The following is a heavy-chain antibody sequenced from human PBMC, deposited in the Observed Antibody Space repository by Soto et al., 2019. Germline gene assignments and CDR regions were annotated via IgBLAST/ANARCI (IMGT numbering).Heavy chain of an antibody. J-gene: IGHJ4*02. Sequence: QVHLVESGGGVVQPGRSLRLSCAASGFTFSRSAIHWVRQAPGKGLEWVAVTSYDETEKYYADPVKGRFTISRDNSKSTVYLQMNSLRAEDTAKYHCVILSDTWPDYWGQGALVTVSS. CDR1: GFTFSRSA. V-gene: IGHV3-30-3*01. CDR2: TSYDETEK. CDR3: VILSDTWPDY. D-gene: IGHD2-15*01.